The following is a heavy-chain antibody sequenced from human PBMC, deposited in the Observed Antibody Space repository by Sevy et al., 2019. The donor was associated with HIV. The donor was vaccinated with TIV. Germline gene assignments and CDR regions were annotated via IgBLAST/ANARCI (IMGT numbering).Heavy chain of an antibody. CDR1: GLTFSIYG. J-gene: IGHJ4*02. CDR2: IWYDGNYK. CDR3: AASAPVDPAMVGNFDH. D-gene: IGHD5-18*01. Sequence: GGSLRLSCAASGLTFSIYGMHWFRQAPGKGLEWVAVIWYDGNYKYYADSVKGRFTISRDNSRSTLYLEMNSLRAEDTAVYYCAASAPVDPAMVGNFDHWGQGVLVTVSS. V-gene: IGHV3-33*01.